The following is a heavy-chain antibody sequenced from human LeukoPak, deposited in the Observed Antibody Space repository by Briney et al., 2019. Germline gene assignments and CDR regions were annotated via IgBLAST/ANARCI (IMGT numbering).Heavy chain of an antibody. Sequence: ASETLSLTCTVSGGSISSYYWNWIRQPAGKGLEWIGRIYSSGSTNYNPSLKSRVTMSVDTSENQFSLKLSSVTAADTAVYFCARRYSSSSAFDSWGQGTLVTVSS. D-gene: IGHD6-6*01. CDR1: GGSISSYY. J-gene: IGHJ4*02. CDR2: IYSSGST. V-gene: IGHV4-4*07. CDR3: ARRYSSSSAFDS.